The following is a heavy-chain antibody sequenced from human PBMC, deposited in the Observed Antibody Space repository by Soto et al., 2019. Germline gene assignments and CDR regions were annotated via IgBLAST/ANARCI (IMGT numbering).Heavy chain of an antibody. Sequence: SDTMSLTCTVPGGSISSCYWSWIRQPPGKGLVWIGNIYNSGSTNNKPSLKSRVTISVDTYKNQYSLNLSSVNAADTPVYYCGSSIVGATGGFDYWGQGTQVTVSA. V-gene: IGHV4-59*07. D-gene: IGHD1-26*01. CDR2: IYNSGST. CDR3: GSSIVGATGGFDY. J-gene: IGHJ4*02. CDR1: GGSISSCY.